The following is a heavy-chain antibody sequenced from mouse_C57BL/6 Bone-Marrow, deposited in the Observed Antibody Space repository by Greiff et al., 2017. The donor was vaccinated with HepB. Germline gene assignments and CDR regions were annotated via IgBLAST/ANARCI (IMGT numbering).Heavy chain of an antibody. CDR3: ARLPYGFYFDY. D-gene: IGHD2-2*01. J-gene: IGHJ2*01. CDR2: ISNGGGNT. V-gene: IGHV5-12*01. CDR1: GFTFSDYY. Sequence: EVMLVESGGGLVQPGGSLKLSCAASGFTFSDYYMYWVRQTPEKRLEWVAYISNGGGNTYYPDTVKGRFTISRDNAKNTLYLQWSRLKSEDTAMYYCARLPYGFYFDYWGQGTTLTVSS.